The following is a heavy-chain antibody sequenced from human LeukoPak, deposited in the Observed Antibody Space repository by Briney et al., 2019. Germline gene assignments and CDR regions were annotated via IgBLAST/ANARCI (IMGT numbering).Heavy chain of an antibody. Sequence: SETLSLTCAVYGGSFSGYYRSWIRQPPGKGLEWIGEINHSGSTNYNPSLKSRVTISVDTSKNQSSLKLSSVTAADTAVYYCARGRRGQLVYWGQGTLVTVSS. CDR3: ARGRRGQLVY. V-gene: IGHV4-34*01. J-gene: IGHJ4*02. CDR2: INHSGST. D-gene: IGHD6-13*01. CDR1: GGSFSGYY.